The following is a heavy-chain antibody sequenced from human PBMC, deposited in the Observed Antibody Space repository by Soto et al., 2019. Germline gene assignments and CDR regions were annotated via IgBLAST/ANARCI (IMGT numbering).Heavy chain of an antibody. CDR3: ARDLDCSSTGCYAAWFDP. CDR2: ISTHNGNT. CDR1: GYTFTNYG. Sequence: QVQLVQSGAEVKKPGASVKVSCKASGYTFTNYGITWVRQAPGQGLEWMGWISTHNGNTKYAQNLQGRVTMTTDTSTTTAYMDLRSLRFDDTAVDYCARDLDCSSTGCYAAWFDPWGQGTLVTVSS. V-gene: IGHV1-18*01. D-gene: IGHD2-2*01. J-gene: IGHJ5*02.